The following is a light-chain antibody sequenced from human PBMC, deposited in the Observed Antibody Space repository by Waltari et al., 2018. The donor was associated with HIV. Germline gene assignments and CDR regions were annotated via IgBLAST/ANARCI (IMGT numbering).Light chain of an antibody. J-gene: IGLJ3*02. CDR2: STD. CDR3: VVYLSSGSWV. Sequence: QTVVTQEPSFSVSPGGTVTLTCGLSSGSVSTNYYPSWYKQIPGQAPPTLIYSTDLRPSGALSRCSGSSLGNKAAVTITGAQAEDEADYYCVVYLSSGSWVFGGGTKVTVL. CDR1: SGSVSTNYY. V-gene: IGLV8-61*01.